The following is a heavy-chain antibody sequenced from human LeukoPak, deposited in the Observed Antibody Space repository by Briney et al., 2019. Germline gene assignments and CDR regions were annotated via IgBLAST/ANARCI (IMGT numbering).Heavy chain of an antibody. V-gene: IGHV3-30-3*01. Sequence: GGSLRLSCAASGFTFSSYAMHWVRQAPGKGLEWVAVISYDGSNKYYADSVKGRFTISRDNSKNTLYLQMNSLRAEDTAVYYCAREFADSWGQGTLVIVSS. CDR1: GFTFSSYA. CDR3: AREFADS. J-gene: IGHJ4*02. CDR2: ISYDGSNK.